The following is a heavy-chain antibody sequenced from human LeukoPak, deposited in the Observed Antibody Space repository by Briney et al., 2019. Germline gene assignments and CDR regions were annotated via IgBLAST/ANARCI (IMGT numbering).Heavy chain of an antibody. J-gene: IGHJ4*02. D-gene: IGHD4-17*01. CDR3: ARGGDYGDYDNDY. Sequence: GGSLRLSCAASGFSFRTHSMNWVRQAPGKGLEWVSSITFSSSYIFYADSVKGRFTTFRDNAKNSLYLLMDSLSAEDTAVYYCARGGDYGDYDNDYWGQGTLVTVSS. CDR1: GFSFRTHS. CDR2: ITFSSSYI. V-gene: IGHV3-21*01.